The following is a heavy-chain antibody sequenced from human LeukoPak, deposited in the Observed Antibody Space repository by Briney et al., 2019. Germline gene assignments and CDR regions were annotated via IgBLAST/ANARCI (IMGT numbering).Heavy chain of an antibody. J-gene: IGHJ6*02. CDR3: ARHSSVNTTYYYGMDV. Sequence: SETLSLTCTVSGGSLSSYYWSWIRQPPGKGLEWIGYIYYSGSTNYNPSLKSRVTISVDTSKNQLSLKLSSVTAADTAVYYCARHSSVNTTYYYGMDVWGQGTTVTVSS. CDR1: GGSLSSYY. CDR2: IYYSGST. D-gene: IGHD2/OR15-2a*01. V-gene: IGHV4-59*08.